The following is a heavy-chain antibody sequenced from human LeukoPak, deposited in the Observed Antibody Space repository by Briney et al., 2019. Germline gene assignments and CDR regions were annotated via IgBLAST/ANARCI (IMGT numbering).Heavy chain of an antibody. J-gene: IGHJ2*01. D-gene: IGHD2-15*01. Sequence: SETLSLTCAVYGGSFSGYYWSWIRQPPGKGLEWIGEINHSGSTNYNPSLKSRVTISVDRSKNQFSLKLSSMTAADTAVYYCARDPGSPRGYFDLWGRGTLVTVSS. CDR1: GGSFSGYY. CDR3: ARDPGSPRGYFDL. V-gene: IGHV4-34*01. CDR2: INHSGST.